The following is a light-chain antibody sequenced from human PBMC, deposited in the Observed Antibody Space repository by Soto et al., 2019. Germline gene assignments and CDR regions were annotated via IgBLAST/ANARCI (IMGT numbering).Light chain of an antibody. J-gene: IGLJ2*01. V-gene: IGLV2-14*01. CDR3: SSYTSSSTVVV. CDR2: EVS. Sequence: QSVLTQPAAVSGSPGQSITISCTGTSSDVGGYNYVSWYQQHPGKAPKLMIYEVSNRPSGVSNRFSGSKSGNTASLTISALQAEDEADYYCSSYTSSSTVVVFGGGTQLTVL. CDR1: SSDVGGYNY.